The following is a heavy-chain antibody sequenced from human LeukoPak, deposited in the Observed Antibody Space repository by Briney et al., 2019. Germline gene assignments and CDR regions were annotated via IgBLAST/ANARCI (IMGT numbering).Heavy chain of an antibody. V-gene: IGHV1-2*02. CDR3: ARGEAYGQIHNYNWFDP. CDR2: INPNSGGT. CDR1: GYTFTGYY. D-gene: IGHD1-1*01. J-gene: IGHJ5*02. Sequence: ASVKVSCKASGYTFTGYYMHWVRQAPGQVLEWMGWINPNSGGTNYAQKFQGRVTMTRDTSISTAYMELSRLRSDDTAVYYCARGEAYGQIHNYNWFDPWGQGTLVTVSS.